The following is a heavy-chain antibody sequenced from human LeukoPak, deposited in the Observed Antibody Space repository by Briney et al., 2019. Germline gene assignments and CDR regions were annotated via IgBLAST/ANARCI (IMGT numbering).Heavy chain of an antibody. CDR3: ARVRVQWPAPPRIYYFDY. CDR2: ISYDGSNK. Sequence: GGSLRLSCVASGFNFSSYGMHWVRQAPGKGLEWVAAISYDGSNKYYADSVKGRFTISRDNSKNTLYLEMNSLRAEDTAVYYCARVRVQWPAPPRIYYFDYWGQGTLVTVSS. D-gene: IGHD6-19*01. CDR1: GFNFSSYG. J-gene: IGHJ4*02. V-gene: IGHV3-30*03.